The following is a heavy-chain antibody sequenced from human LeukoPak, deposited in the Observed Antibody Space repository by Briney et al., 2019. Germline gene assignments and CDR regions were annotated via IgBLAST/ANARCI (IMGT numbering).Heavy chain of an antibody. J-gene: IGHJ5*02. Sequence: GGSLRLSCAASGFTFSSYSMNWVRQAPGKGLEWVSSISSSSSYIYYADSVKGRFTISRDNAKNSLYLQMNSLRAEDTAVYYCARDQIQYYYDTSGLDPWGQGTLVSVSS. CDR3: ARDQIQYYYDTSGLDP. CDR1: GFTFSSYS. V-gene: IGHV3-21*01. D-gene: IGHD3-22*01. CDR2: ISSSSSYI.